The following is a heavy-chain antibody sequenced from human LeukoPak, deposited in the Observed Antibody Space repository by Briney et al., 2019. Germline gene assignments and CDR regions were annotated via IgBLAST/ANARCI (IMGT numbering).Heavy chain of an antibody. V-gene: IGHV3-21*01. CDR3: AREYYYDSSGYYHRWYFDY. J-gene: IGHJ4*02. Sequence: GSLRLSCAASGFTFSTYSMNWVRQAPGKGLEWVSSISSSSSYIYYADSVKGRFTISRDNAKNSLYLQMNSLRADDTAVYYCAREYYYDSSGYYHRWYFDYWGQGTLVTVSS. CDR1: GFTFSTYS. D-gene: IGHD3-22*01. CDR2: ISSSSSYI.